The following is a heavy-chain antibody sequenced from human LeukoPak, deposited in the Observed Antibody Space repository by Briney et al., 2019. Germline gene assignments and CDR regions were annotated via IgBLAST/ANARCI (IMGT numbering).Heavy chain of an antibody. D-gene: IGHD4/OR15-4a*01. CDR2: IRWDGGST. V-gene: IGHV3-43*01. CDR1: GFTFDDYS. CDR3: AKSVAEWGANYSPWVDY. J-gene: IGHJ4*02. Sequence: GGSLRLSCAASGFTFDDYSMHWVRQPPAKGLEWVSHIRWDGGSTYYADSVRGRFTISRDNSNNSLYLQMSGLRPEDTGLYYCAKSVAEWGANYSPWVDYWGQGTLVTVSS.